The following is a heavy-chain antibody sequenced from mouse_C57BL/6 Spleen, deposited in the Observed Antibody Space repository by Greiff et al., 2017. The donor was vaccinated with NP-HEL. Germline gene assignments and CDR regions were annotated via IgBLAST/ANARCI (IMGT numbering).Heavy chain of an antibody. D-gene: IGHD2-4*01. Sequence: VQLQQPGAELVRPGSSVKLSCKASGYTFTSYWMDWVKQRPGQGLEWIGNIYPSDSETHYNQKFKDKATLTVDKSSSTAYMQLSSLTSEDSAVYYCARGYDYDLYAMDYWGQGTSVTVSS. V-gene: IGHV1-61*01. CDR2: IYPSDSET. J-gene: IGHJ4*01. CDR3: ARGYDYDLYAMDY. CDR1: GYTFTSYW.